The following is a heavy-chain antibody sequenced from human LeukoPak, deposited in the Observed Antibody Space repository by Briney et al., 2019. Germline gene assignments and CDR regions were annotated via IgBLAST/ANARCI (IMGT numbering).Heavy chain of an antibody. CDR3: ASGYSGYLYVDY. CDR2: INPDGTEK. D-gene: IGHD5-12*01. J-gene: IGHJ4*02. CDR1: RLTFSRYW. V-gene: IGHV3-7*01. Sequence: GGSRRLSCAASRLTFSRYWMTWVRQAPGKGLEWVGNINPDGTEKYYVDSVKGRFTISRDNAKNSLYLQMNSLRAEDTAVYYCASGYSGYLYVDYWGQGTLVTVSS.